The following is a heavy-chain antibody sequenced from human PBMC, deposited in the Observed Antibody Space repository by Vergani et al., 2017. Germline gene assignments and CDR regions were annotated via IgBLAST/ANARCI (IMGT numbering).Heavy chain of an antibody. CDR1: GGTFSSYA. CDR3: ARENCSSTSCYPYWFDP. J-gene: IGHJ5*02. CDR2: IIPIFGTA. V-gene: IGHV1-69*01. Sequence: QVQLVQSGAEVKTPGSSVKVSCKASGGTFSSYAISWVRQAPGQGLEWMGGIIPIFGTANYAQKFQGRVTITADESTSTAYMELSSLRSEDTAVYYCARENCSSTSCYPYWFDPWGQGTLVTVSS. D-gene: IGHD2-2*01.